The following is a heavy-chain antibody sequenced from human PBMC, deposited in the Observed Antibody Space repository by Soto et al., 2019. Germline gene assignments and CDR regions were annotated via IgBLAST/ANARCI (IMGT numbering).Heavy chain of an antibody. CDR1: GFNVSSNY. J-gene: IGHJ1*01. D-gene: IGHD1-26*01. CDR3: ARAVVGGTESEYFQH. CDR2: IYSGGST. Sequence: EVQLVETGGGVIQPGGSLRLSCAASGFNVSSNYMTWVRQAPGKGLEWVSIIYSGGSTYYADSVKGRFTISRDNSKNTLYLQMNSLRAEDTAVYYCARAVVGGTESEYFQHWGQGTQVTVST. V-gene: IGHV3-53*02.